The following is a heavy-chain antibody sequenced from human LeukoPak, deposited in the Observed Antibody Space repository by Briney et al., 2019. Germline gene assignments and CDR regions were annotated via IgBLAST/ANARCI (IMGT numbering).Heavy chain of an antibody. V-gene: IGHV3-48*02. CDR2: ISSSSSTI. CDR3: ARDGYSSGWSGFDP. D-gene: IGHD6-19*01. Sequence: GGSLRLSCAASGFTFCSSGMNWVRQAPGKGLEWVSYISSSSSTIYSADSVKGRFTTSRDNAKNSLYLQMNSLRDEDTAVYYCARDGYSSGWSGFDPWGQGTLVTVSS. CDR1: GFTFCSSG. J-gene: IGHJ5*02.